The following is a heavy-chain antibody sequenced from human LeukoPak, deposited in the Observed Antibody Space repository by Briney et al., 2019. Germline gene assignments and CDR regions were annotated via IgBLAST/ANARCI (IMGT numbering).Heavy chain of an antibody. V-gene: IGHV4-4*07. CDR2: IYTSGST. Sequence: PETLSLTCTVSGGSISSYYWSWIRQPAGKGLEWIGRIYTSGSTNYNPSLKSRVTISVDTSKNQFSLKLSSVTAADTAVYYCARVGHDSSGYYYGGFDYWGQGTLVTVSS. J-gene: IGHJ4*02. CDR3: ARVGHDSSGYYYGGFDY. CDR1: GGSISSYY. D-gene: IGHD3-22*01.